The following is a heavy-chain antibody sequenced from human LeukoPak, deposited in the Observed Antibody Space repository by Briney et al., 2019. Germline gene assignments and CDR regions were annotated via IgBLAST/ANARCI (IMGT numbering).Heavy chain of an antibody. CDR2: IYTSGST. V-gene: IGHV4-4*07. CDR3: AREVEMATITDYYYYMDV. Sequence: SETLSLTCTVSGYSISSGYFWGWIRQPAGKGPEWIGRIYTSGSTNYNPSLKSRVTMSVDTSKNQFSLKLSSVTAADTAVYYCAREVEMATITDYYYYMDVWGKGTTVTISS. D-gene: IGHD5-24*01. J-gene: IGHJ6*03. CDR1: GYSISSGYF.